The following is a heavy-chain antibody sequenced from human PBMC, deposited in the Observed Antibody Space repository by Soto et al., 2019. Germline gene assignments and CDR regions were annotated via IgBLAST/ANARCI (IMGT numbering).Heavy chain of an antibody. J-gene: IGHJ4*02. CDR2: ISSSGSSI. CDR1: GFTFRSYE. D-gene: IGHD3-22*01. CDR3: AREYYYDSSGLDY. V-gene: IGHV3-48*03. Sequence: GGSLRLSCAASGFTFRSYEMNWVRQAPGKGLEWVSYISSSGSSIYYADSVKGRFTISRDNAKNSLYLQMDSLRAEDTAVYYCAREYYYDSSGLDYWGQGTLVTVSS.